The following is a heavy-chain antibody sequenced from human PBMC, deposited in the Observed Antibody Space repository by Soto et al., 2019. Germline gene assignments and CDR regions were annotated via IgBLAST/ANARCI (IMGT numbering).Heavy chain of an antibody. CDR2: IDAANGNT. V-gene: IGHV1-3*01. CDR1: GYTFITYA. Sequence: QVQLVQSGAEVKMPGASVKVSCKASGYTFITYAIHWVRQAPGQRLEWMGRIDAANGNTRYSQKFQGRVMFTRDTSASTVYMELSSLNPEDTAVFYCARDRHYYDSSGSSYYFDYWRQGTLVTVSS. J-gene: IGHJ4*02. D-gene: IGHD3-22*01. CDR3: ARDRHYYDSSGSSYYFDY.